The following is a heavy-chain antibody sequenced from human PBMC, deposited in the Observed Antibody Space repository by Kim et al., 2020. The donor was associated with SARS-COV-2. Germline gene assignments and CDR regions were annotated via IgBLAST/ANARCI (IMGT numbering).Heavy chain of an antibody. V-gene: IGHV1-18*01. Sequence: ASVKVSCKASGYTFTSYGISWVRQAPGQGLEWMGWISAYNGNTNYAQKLQGRVTMTTDTSTSTAYMELRSLRSDDTAVYYCARDPGKHIVVVTAIYSTPERRSYYYGMDVWGQGTTVTVSS. CDR1: GYTFTSYG. CDR2: ISAYNGNT. D-gene: IGHD2-21*02. J-gene: IGHJ6*02. CDR3: ARDPGKHIVVVTAIYSTPERRSYYYGMDV.